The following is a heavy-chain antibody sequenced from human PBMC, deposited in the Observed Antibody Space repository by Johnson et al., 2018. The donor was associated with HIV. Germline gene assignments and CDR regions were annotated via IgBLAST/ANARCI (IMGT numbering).Heavy chain of an antibody. Sequence: MQLVESGGGSVKPGDSLRLSCAASGFTFSSYAMSWVRQAPGKGLEWVSAISGSGGSTSYADSVKGRFTISRDNSKYTLYLQMNSLRAEDTAVYYCAKDSSVLLCFDIWGQGTMVTVSS. CDR3: AKDSSVLLCFDI. J-gene: IGHJ3*02. CDR1: GFTFSSYA. V-gene: IGHV3-23*04. D-gene: IGHD3-10*01. CDR2: ISGSGGST.